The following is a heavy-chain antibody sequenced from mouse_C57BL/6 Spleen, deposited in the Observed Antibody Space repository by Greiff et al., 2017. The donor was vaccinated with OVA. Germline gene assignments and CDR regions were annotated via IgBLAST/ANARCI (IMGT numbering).Heavy chain of an antibody. CDR1: GYTFTSYW. V-gene: IGHV1-50*01. Sequence: QVQLQQPGAELVKPGASVKLSCKASGYTFTSYWMQWVKQRPGQGLEWIGEIDPSDSYTNYNQKFKGKATLTVDTSSSTAYMQLRSLTSEDSAVYYCARAAKAKDDWGKGTTLTVSS. CDR2: IDPSDSYT. D-gene: IGHD3-2*02. CDR3: ARAAKAKDD. J-gene: IGHJ2*01.